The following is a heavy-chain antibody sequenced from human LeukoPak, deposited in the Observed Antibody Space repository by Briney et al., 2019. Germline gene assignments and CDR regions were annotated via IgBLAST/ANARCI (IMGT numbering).Heavy chain of an antibody. CDR2: ISSSGSTI. D-gene: IGHD6-13*01. Sequence: PGGSLRLSCAASGFTFSDYYMSWIRQAPGKGLEWVSYISSSGSTIYYADSVKGRFTISRDNAKNSLYLQMNSLRAEDTAVYYCARVRGMAAARPYYFDYWGQGTLVTVSS. CDR1: GFTFSDYY. V-gene: IGHV3-11*04. J-gene: IGHJ4*02. CDR3: ARVRGMAAARPYYFDY.